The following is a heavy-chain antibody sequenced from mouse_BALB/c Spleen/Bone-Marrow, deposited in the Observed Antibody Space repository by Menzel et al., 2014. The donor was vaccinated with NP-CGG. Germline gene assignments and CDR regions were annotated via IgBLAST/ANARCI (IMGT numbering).Heavy chain of an antibody. CDR3: ARRGYGSWYFDV. Sequence: EVKLVESGGGLVQPGGSLKLSCAASGFDFSRYWMSWVRQAPGKGLEWIGEINPDSSTINYTPSLKDKFIISRDNAKNTLCLQMSKVRSEDTALYYCARRGYGSWYFDVWGAGATVTVSS. V-gene: IGHV4-1*02. J-gene: IGHJ1*01. CDR2: INPDSSTI. CDR1: GFDFSRYW. D-gene: IGHD2-2*01.